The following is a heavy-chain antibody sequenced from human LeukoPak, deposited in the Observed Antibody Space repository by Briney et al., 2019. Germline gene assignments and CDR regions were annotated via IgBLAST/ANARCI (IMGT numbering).Heavy chain of an antibody. D-gene: IGHD4-17*01. CDR3: ARRRVTTVITGSYFDY. CDR1: GGSINTYY. CDR2: IYYSGST. Sequence: SETLSLTCTVSGGSINTYYWSWIRQPPGKGLEWIGYIYYSGSTNYNPSLKSRVTISIDTSKNQFSLKLSSVTAADTAVYYCARRRVTTVITGSYFDYWGQGTLVTVSS. J-gene: IGHJ4*02. V-gene: IGHV4-59*08.